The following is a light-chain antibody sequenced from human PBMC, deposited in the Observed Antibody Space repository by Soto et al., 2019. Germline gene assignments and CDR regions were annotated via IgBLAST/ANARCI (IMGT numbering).Light chain of an antibody. J-gene: IGLJ2*01. V-gene: IGLV2-23*01. CDR1: SSDVGSYNL. Sequence: QSALTQPASVSGSPGQSITISCTGTSSDVGSYNLVSWYQQHPGKAPKLMIYEGSKRPSGVSNRFSGSKSGNTASLTISGLQAEDEADYYCCSYAGSSPSVVFGGGTKLTV. CDR2: EGS. CDR3: CSYAGSSPSVV.